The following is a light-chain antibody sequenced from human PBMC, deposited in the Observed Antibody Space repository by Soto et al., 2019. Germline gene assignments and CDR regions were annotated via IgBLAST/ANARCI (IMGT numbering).Light chain of an antibody. J-gene: IGLJ2*01. V-gene: IGLV2-23*01. CDR1: SSVVGSYYL. Sequence: QSALTQPASVSGSPGQSITISCTGTSSVVGSYYLVSWYQQHPGKAPKLMIYETNKRPSGVSNRFSGSKSANTASLTISGLQAEDEADYYCCSYAGSDTPVVFGGGTKLTVL. CDR3: CSYAGSDTPVV. CDR2: ETN.